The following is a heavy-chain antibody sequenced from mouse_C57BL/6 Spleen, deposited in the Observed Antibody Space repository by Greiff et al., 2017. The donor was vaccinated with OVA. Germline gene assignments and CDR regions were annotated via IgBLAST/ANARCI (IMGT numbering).Heavy chain of an antibody. CDR2: SRNKANDYTT. CDR3: ARDAATGSWFAY. J-gene: IGHJ3*01. CDR1: GFTFSDFY. Sequence: EVQLVESGGGLVPSGRSLRLSCATSGFTFSDFYMEWVRQAPGKGLEWIAASRNKANDYTTEYSASVKGRFIVSRDTSQSILYLQMNALRAEDTAIYYCARDAATGSWFAYWGQGTLVTVSA. D-gene: IGHD4-1*02. V-gene: IGHV7-1*01.